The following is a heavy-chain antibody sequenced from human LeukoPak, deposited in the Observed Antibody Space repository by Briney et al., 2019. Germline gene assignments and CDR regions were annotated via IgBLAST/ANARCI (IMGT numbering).Heavy chain of an antibody. CDR2: SYTTGST. J-gene: IGHJ4*02. D-gene: IGHD3-16*01. V-gene: IGHV4-4*07. CDR1: GGSIGPYY. CDR3: ARSGGSGFQLDS. Sequence: PSGTLSLTCTVSGGSIGPYYWSWLRQPAGKALEWIGRSYTTGSTNYNPSLKSRVTMSLDTSKNQFSLKLSSVTAADTAVYYCARSGGSGFQLDSWGQGTLVTVSP.